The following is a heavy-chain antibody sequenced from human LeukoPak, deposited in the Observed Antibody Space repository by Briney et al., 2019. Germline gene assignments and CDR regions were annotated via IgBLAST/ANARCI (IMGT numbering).Heavy chain of an antibody. CDR2: IYYSGST. Sequence: PSETLSLTCTVSGGSISSSSYYWGWIRQPPGKGLEWIGSIYYSGSTYYNPSLKSRVTISVDTSKNHFSLKLSSVTAADTAVYYCARQTDYYDSSGYYIDAFDFWGQGTMVTVSS. D-gene: IGHD3-22*01. CDR3: ARQTDYYDSSGYYIDAFDF. CDR1: GGSISSSSYY. J-gene: IGHJ3*01. V-gene: IGHV4-39*01.